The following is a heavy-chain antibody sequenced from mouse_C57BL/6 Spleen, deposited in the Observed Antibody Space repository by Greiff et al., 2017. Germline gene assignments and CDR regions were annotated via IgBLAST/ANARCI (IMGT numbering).Heavy chain of an antibody. V-gene: IGHV1-66*01. Sequence: VQLQQSGPELVKPGASVKISCKASGYSFTSYYIHWVKQRPGQGLEWIGWIYPGSGNTKYNEKFKGKATLTADTSSSTAYMQLSSLTSEDSAVYYCARGTTVVGDYWGQGTTLTVSS. CDR2: IYPGSGNT. D-gene: IGHD1-1*01. J-gene: IGHJ2*01. CDR1: GYSFTSYY. CDR3: ARGTTVVGDY.